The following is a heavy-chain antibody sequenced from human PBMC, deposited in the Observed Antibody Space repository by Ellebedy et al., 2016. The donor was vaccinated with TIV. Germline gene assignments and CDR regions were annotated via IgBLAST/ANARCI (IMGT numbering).Heavy chain of an antibody. CDR3: ARGPYCSGGSCYEGHWFDP. V-gene: IGHV1-2*02. D-gene: IGHD2-15*01. CDR1: GYTFTGYY. Sequence: ASVKVSCKASGYTFTGYYMHWVRQAPGQGLEWMGWINPNSGGTNYAQKFQGRVTMTRDTSTSTVYMELSSLRSEDTAVYYCARGPYCSGGSCYEGHWFDPWGQGTLVTVSS. CDR2: INPNSGGT. J-gene: IGHJ5*02.